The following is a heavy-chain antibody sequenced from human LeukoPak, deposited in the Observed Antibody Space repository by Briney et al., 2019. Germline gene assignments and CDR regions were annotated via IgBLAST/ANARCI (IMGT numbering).Heavy chain of an antibody. Sequence: ASVKVSCKASGYTFTKYATYWVRQARGQRVEWMGWINTGNGNTKYSQDFQGRVTITRDTSASTVYMELSSLRSEDMAVYYCARSGGFGFSNWFDHWGQGTMVTVSS. CDR2: INTGNGNT. CDR3: ARSGGFGFSNWFDH. CDR1: GYTFTKYA. V-gene: IGHV1-3*03. D-gene: IGHD1-20*01. J-gene: IGHJ3*01.